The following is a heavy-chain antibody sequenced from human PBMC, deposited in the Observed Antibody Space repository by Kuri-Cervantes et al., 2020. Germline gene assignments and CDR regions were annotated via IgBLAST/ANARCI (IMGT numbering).Heavy chain of an antibody. CDR1: GFTFSSYG. J-gene: IGHJ3*01. Sequence: GESLKISCAASGFTFSSYGMHWVRQAPGKGLEWVAVISYDGSNKYYADSVKGRFTISRDNSKNTLYLQMNSLRAEDTAVYYCARPNSGYYANDAFDLWGQGTLVTVSS. CDR2: ISYDGSNK. D-gene: IGHD5-12*01. V-gene: IGHV3-30*03. CDR3: ARPNSGYYANDAFDL.